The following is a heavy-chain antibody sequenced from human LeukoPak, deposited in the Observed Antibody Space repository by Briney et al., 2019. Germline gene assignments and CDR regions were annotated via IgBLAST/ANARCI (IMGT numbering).Heavy chain of an antibody. Sequence: ASAKVSCKASGYTFITYGINWVRQAPGQGLEWMGWISPYDGSTNFAQNLQGRVTMTTDTITSTAFMELRSLRFEDTALYYCARDKAPRYTYGLGHWGQGTLVTVSS. CDR1: GYTFITYG. CDR2: ISPYDGST. D-gene: IGHD5-18*01. CDR3: ARDKAPRYTYGLGH. J-gene: IGHJ4*02. V-gene: IGHV1-18*01.